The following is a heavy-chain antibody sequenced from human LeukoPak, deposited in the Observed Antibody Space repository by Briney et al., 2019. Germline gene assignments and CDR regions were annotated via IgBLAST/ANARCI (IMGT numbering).Heavy chain of an antibody. CDR3: AKAGGGGDGYNYAY. CDR1: GFIFSSYW. D-gene: IGHD5-24*01. J-gene: IGHJ4*02. CDR2: IWYDGSNK. Sequence: GGSLRLSCAASGFIFSSYWMNWACQAPGKGLEWVAVIWYDGSNKYYADSVKGRFTISRDNSKDTLYLQMNSLRAGDTAVYYCAKAGGGGDGYNYAYWGQGTPVTVSS. V-gene: IGHV3-33*06.